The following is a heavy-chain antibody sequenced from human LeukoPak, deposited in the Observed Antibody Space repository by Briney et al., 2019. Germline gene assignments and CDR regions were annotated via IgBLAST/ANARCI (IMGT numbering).Heavy chain of an antibody. CDR2: IHPNSGGT. CDR3: ARSFVVVVTVSTHFDY. CDR1: GYTFTDYY. Sequence: ASVKVSCKASGYTFTDYYMHWVRQAPGQGLEWMGWIHPNSGGTNYAQHFQGRVAMSRDTSISTAYVVLINLRSDDTVVYYCARSFVVVVTVSTHFDYWGQGTLVTVSS. J-gene: IGHJ4*02. D-gene: IGHD2-15*01. V-gene: IGHV1-2*02.